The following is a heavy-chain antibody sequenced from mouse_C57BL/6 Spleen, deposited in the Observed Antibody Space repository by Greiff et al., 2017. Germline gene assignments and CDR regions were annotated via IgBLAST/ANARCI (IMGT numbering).Heavy chain of an antibody. CDR3: ARGATVVERAWFAY. CDR2: ISSGSSTI. D-gene: IGHD1-1*01. V-gene: IGHV5-17*01. Sequence: EVQGVESGGGLVKPGGSLKLSCAASGFTFSDYGMHWVRQAPEKGLEWVAYISSGSSTIYYADTVKGRFTISRDNAKNTLFLQMTSLRSEDTAMYYCARGATVVERAWFAYWGQGTLVTVSA. CDR1: GFTFSDYG. J-gene: IGHJ3*01.